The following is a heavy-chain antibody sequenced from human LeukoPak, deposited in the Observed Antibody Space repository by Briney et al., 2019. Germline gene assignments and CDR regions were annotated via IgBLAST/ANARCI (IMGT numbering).Heavy chain of an antibody. J-gene: IGHJ4*02. V-gene: IGHV3-30*02. Sequence: GGSLRLSCAASGFTFSSYGMHWVRQAPGKGLEWVAFIRYDGSNKYYADSVKGRFTISRDNSKNTLYLQMNSLRAEDTAVYYCARMDQYYFDYWGQGTLVTVSS. D-gene: IGHD2-2*01. CDR1: GFTFSSYG. CDR3: ARMDQYYFDY. CDR2: IRYDGSNK.